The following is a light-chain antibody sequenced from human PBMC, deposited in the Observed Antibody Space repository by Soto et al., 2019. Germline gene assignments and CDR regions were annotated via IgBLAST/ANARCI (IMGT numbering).Light chain of an antibody. CDR1: QSLTSSY. J-gene: IGKJ1*01. CDR3: QQYDASLWT. CDR2: GAS. Sequence: ENLLTPKPSPPSLAPGERATLSCRASQSLTSSYLAWYQQKPGQSPRLLIYGASRRATGIPDRFSGSGSGTDFTLTISRLEPEDFAVYYCQQYDASLWTFGQGPRWIS. V-gene: IGKV3-20*01.